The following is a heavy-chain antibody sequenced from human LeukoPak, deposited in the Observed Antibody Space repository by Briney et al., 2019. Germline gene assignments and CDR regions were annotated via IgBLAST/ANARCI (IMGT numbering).Heavy chain of an antibody. D-gene: IGHD6-19*01. Sequence: ASVKVSCKASGGTFSSYAISWVRQAPGQGLEWMGGIIPIFGTANYAQKFQGRVTITADESTSTAYMELSSLRSEDTAVYYCARSPVAGSVYYGMDVWGQGTTVTVSS. CDR2: IIPIFGTA. CDR3: ARSPVAGSVYYGMDV. J-gene: IGHJ6*02. V-gene: IGHV1-69*13. CDR1: GGTFSSYA.